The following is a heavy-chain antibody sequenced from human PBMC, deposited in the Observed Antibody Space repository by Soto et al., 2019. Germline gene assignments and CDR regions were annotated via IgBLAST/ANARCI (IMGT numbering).Heavy chain of an antibody. CDR3: ARDRVPAATAIYYYYYGMDV. CDR2: IYYSGRT. Sequence: SETLSLTCTVSGGSISSGGYYWSWILQHPGKGLEWIGYIYYSGRTYYNPSLKSRVTISVDTSKNQFSLKLSSVTAADTAVYYCARDRVPAATAIYYYYYGMDVWGQGTTVTVSS. J-gene: IGHJ6*02. D-gene: IGHD2-2*01. V-gene: IGHV4-31*03. CDR1: GGSISSGGYY.